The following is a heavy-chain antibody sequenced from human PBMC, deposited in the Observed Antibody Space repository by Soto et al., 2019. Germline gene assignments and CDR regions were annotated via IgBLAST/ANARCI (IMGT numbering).Heavy chain of an antibody. CDR1: GGSFRSYA. CDR3: ARPIAAVGTTVSVDFYAFDI. Sequence: GASVKVSCKTSGGSFRSYAISWVRQAPGQGLEWMGGFVPLFETANNAQKFQGRVTITADASTSTAYMELSSLRSEDTAVYYCARPIAAVGTTVSVDFYAFDIWGQGTMVTVSS. CDR2: FVPLFETA. D-gene: IGHD1-1*01. J-gene: IGHJ3*02. V-gene: IGHV1-69*13.